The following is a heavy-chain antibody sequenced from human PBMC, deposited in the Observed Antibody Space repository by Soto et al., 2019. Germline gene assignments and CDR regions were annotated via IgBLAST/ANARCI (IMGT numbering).Heavy chain of an antibody. CDR1: GGSFSGYY. CDR2: INHSGST. Sequence: SETLSLTCAVYGGSFSGYYWSWIRQPPGKGLEWIGEINHSGSTNYNPSLKSRVTISVDTSKNQFSLKLSSVTAADTAVYYCARGDCSGGSCPLGSWGQGTLVTVSS. J-gene: IGHJ5*02. V-gene: IGHV4-34*01. D-gene: IGHD2-15*01. CDR3: ARGDCSGGSCPLGS.